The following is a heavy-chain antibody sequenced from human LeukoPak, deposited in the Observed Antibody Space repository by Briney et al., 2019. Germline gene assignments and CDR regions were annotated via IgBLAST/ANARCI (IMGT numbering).Heavy chain of an antibody. D-gene: IGHD3/OR15-3a*01. CDR2: ISSTNTYI. Sequence: SGGSLRLSCVASGFAFTSYTMNWVRQAPGKGLEWVSSISSTNTYIYYPDSVKGRFTISRDNAKNSLYLQMNSLSVGDTAIYYCARDGRIDFWGQGTLVTVSS. V-gene: IGHV3-21*01. CDR1: GFAFTSYT. CDR3: ARDGRIDF. J-gene: IGHJ4*02.